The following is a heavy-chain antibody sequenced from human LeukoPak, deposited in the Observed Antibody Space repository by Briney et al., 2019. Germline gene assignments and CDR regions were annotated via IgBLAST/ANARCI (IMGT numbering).Heavy chain of an antibody. CDR1: RFTFSSYA. CDR3: ARGVLARGSSGWYFDY. Sequence: SGGSLRLSCAASRFTFSSYAMHWVRQAPGKGLEYVSAISSNGGSTYYANSVKGRFTISRDNSKNTLYLQMGSLRAEDMAVYYCARGVLARGSSGWYFDYWGQGTLVTVSS. D-gene: IGHD6-19*01. V-gene: IGHV3-64*01. J-gene: IGHJ4*02. CDR2: ISSNGGST.